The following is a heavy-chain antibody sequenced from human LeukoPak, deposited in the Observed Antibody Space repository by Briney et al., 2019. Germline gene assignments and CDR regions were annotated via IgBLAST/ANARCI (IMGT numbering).Heavy chain of an antibody. CDR2: IYASGST. CDR1: GGSISSDY. D-gene: IGHD2-15*01. CDR3: ARGAAATATYYFDY. V-gene: IGHV4-4*07. Sequence: SETLSLTCTVSGGSISSDYWSWIRQPAGKGLEWIGRIYASGSTNYNPSLKSRVTMSVDASKNQFSLKLSSVTAADTAVYYCARGAAATATYYFDYWCQGTLVTVSS. J-gene: IGHJ4*02.